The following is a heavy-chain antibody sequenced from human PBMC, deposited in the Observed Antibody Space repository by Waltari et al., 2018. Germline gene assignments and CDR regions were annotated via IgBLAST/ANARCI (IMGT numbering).Heavy chain of an antibody. CDR1: GGTFSSSP. D-gene: IGHD4-4*01. V-gene: IGHV1-69*01. Sequence: QVQLVQSGAEVKKPGSSVKVSCQASGGTFSSSPLSWVRQAPGQGLEWMGGIIPIFDTTNYAQKFQGRVTITADESTTTAYMELSSLRSEDTAVYYCARGSRDDYNFDALDIWGQGTMVTVSS. CDR2: IIPIFDTT. J-gene: IGHJ3*02. CDR3: ARGSRDDYNFDALDI.